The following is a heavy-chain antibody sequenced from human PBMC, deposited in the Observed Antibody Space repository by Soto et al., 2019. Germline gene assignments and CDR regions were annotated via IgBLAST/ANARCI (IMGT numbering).Heavy chain of an antibody. D-gene: IGHD4-4*01. J-gene: IGHJ4*02. V-gene: IGHV4-34*01. CDR2: INHSGST. Sequence: SETLSLTCAVYGGSFSGYYWSWIRQPPGKGLEWIGEINHSGSTNYNPSLKSRVTISVDTSKSQFSLKLSSVTAADTAVYYCARSPPQFVTPFDYWGQGILVTVS. CDR1: GGSFSGYY. CDR3: ARSPPQFVTPFDY.